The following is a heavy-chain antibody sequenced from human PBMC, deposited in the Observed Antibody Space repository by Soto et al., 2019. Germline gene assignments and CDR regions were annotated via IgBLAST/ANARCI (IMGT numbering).Heavy chain of an antibody. D-gene: IGHD5-18*01. V-gene: IGHV3-64D*06. CDR1: GFTFRNYA. CDR3: VLYNYGGRMWYFDY. Sequence: PGGSLRLSCSASGFTFRNYAMYWVRQAPGKGLEYVSGISSNGTSTYYADSVRDRFTISRDNSENTLYLQMSSLRPEDTAIYYCVLYNYGGRMWYFDYWGQGALVTVSS. CDR2: ISSNGTST. J-gene: IGHJ4*02.